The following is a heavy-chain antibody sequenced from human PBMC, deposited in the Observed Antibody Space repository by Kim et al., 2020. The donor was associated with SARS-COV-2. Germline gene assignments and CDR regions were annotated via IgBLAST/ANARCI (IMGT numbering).Heavy chain of an antibody. CDR2: IYSVGST. J-gene: IGHJ4*01. V-gene: IGHV3-53*04. CDR3: ARLNKYYFDL. CDR1: GFSFSKNY. Sequence: GGSLRLSCAASGFSFSKNYMSWVHQAPGKGLEWVSSIYSVGSTYYGDSVKGRFTISRHNSKNTLSLQMNSLRPEDTAVYYCARLNKYYFDLWGQGTLVTV.